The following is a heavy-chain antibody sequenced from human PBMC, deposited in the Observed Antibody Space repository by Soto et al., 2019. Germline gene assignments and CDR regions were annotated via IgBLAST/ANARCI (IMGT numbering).Heavy chain of an antibody. D-gene: IGHD3-10*01. CDR2: ISGSGGST. J-gene: IGHJ4*02. CDR1: GFTFSSYA. CDR3: AKDRELLWFGEYRGTFDY. Sequence: SLRLSCAASGFTFSSYAMSWVRQAPGKGLEWVSAISGSGGSTYYADSVKGRFTISRDNSKNTLYLQMNSLRAEDTAVYYCAKDRELLWFGEYRGTFDYWGQGTLVTVSS. V-gene: IGHV3-23*01.